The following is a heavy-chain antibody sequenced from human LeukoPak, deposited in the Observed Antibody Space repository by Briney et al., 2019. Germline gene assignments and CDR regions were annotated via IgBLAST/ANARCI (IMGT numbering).Heavy chain of an antibody. CDR3: ARDARGGDSVY. CDR1: GGTFSSYT. D-gene: IGHD2-21*01. CDR2: IIPILGIA. V-gene: IGHV1-69*04. Sequence: SVRVSCKDSGGTFSSYTISWVRQAPGQGLEGMGRIIPILGIANYAQKFQGRVTITADKSTSTAYMQLSSLRSEDTAVYYCARDARGGDSVYWGQGTLVTVSS. J-gene: IGHJ4*02.